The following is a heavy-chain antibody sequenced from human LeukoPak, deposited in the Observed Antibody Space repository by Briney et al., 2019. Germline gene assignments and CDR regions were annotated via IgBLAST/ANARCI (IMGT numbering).Heavy chain of an antibody. D-gene: IGHD3-9*01. CDR1: GGSISSYY. Sequence: SETLSLTCTVSGGSISSYYWSWIRQPAGKGLEWIGRIYTSGSTNYNPSLKSRVTMSVDTSKNQFSLKLSSVTAADTAVYYCARAEKNYDILTGTYYYYMDVWGKGTTVTISS. J-gene: IGHJ6*03. CDR3: ARAEKNYDILTGTYYYYMDV. CDR2: IYTSGST. V-gene: IGHV4-4*07.